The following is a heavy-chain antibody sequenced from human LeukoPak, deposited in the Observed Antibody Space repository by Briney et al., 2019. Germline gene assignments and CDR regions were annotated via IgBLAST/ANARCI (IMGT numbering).Heavy chain of an antibody. CDR3: ARDPGTVFDP. CDR1: GGTFSRYA. J-gene: IGHJ5*02. D-gene: IGHD4-17*01. Sequence: SLKVSCKASGGTFSRYAICWVRQAPGQGLEWMGGIIPIFVTANYAQKFQGRVTITADESTSTAYMELSSLRSEDTAVYYCARDPGTVFDPWGQGTLVTVSS. CDR2: IIPIFVTA. V-gene: IGHV1-69*01.